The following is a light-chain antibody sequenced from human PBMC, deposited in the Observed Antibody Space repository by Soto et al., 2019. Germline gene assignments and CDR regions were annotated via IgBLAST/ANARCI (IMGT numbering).Light chain of an antibody. J-gene: IGKJ5*01. V-gene: IGKV3-11*01. CDR3: MQRTQLPPT. CDR2: EVS. CDR1: QSIHTS. Sequence: VLTQSPATRSLSPGERATLSCRASQSIHTSLAWYQKKPGQHPQILIYEVSTRVSGVPDRFSGSGSGTDFKLEISRVETDDVGIYDCMQRTQLPPTCGQGTRVEI.